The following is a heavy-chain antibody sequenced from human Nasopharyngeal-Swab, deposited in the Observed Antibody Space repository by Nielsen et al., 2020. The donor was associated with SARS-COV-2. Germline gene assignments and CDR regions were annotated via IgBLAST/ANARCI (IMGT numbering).Heavy chain of an antibody. CDR2: IGTAGAT. J-gene: IGHJ6*02. Sequence: GESLKISCAASGFTFSSYDMHWVRQATGKGLEWVSAIGTAGATYYPGSVKGRFTISRENAKNSLYLQMNSLRAGDTAVYYCARGYYYDSSGYRPRGMDVWGQGTTVTVSS. V-gene: IGHV3-13*01. CDR1: GFTFSSYD. CDR3: ARGYYYDSSGYRPRGMDV. D-gene: IGHD3-22*01.